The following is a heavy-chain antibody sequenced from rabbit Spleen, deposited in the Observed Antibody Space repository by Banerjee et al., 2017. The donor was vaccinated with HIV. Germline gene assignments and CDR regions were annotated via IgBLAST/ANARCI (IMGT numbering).Heavy chain of an antibody. V-gene: IGHV1S45*01. CDR2: INTYTSKG. CDR1: GFSFSDRDV. J-gene: IGHJ5*01. D-gene: IGHD1-1*01. CDR3: ARDSASGYGFDWLDL. Sequence: QEQLVESGGGLVKPEGSLTLTCKASGFSFSDRDVMCWVRQAPGKGLEWIACINTYTSKGVYATWAKGRFTISRTSSTTVTLQMTSLTAADRATYFCARDSASGYGFDWLDLWGQGTLVTVS.